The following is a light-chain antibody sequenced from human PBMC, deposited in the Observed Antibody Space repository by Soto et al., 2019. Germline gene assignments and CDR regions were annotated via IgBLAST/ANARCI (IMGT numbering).Light chain of an antibody. CDR1: RSVLFSSDSENY. CDR2: WAA. CDR3: QQYYSSPYT. Sequence: DIVMTQSPDSLAVSLGERATINCKSSRSVLFSSDSENYLAWYQQKPGQHPKLLIYWAATRESGVPDRFSGSGSGTDLTLTISSLQAEDGAVYYCQQYYSSPYTFGQGTKLEI. V-gene: IGKV4-1*01. J-gene: IGKJ2*01.